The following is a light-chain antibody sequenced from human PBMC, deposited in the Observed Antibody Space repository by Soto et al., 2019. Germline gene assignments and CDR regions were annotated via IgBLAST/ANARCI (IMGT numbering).Light chain of an antibody. CDR1: QSIRSY. V-gene: IGKV1-39*01. CDR2: DAS. Sequence: DIQLTQSPSSLSASVGDKVTITCRASQSIRSYLNWVQQKPGKAPKLLIYDASSLQTGVPSRFSGSGSRTDFTLTISSLQPEDVATYYCQKYNSAPQTFGGGTKVDIK. CDR3: QKYNSAPQT. J-gene: IGKJ4*01.